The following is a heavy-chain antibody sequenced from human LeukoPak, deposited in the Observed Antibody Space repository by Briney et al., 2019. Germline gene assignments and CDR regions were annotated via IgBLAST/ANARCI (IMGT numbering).Heavy chain of an antibody. CDR3: ARSYCSGGSCHFDY. V-gene: IGHV4-34*01. D-gene: IGHD2-15*01. CDR2: INHSGST. CDR1: GGSFSGYY. J-gene: IGHJ4*02. Sequence: SETLSLTCAVYGGSFSGYYWSWIRQPPGKGLEWIGEINHSGSTNYSPSLKSRVTISVDTSKNQFSLKLSSVTAADTAVYYCARSYCSGGSCHFDYWGQGTLVTVSS.